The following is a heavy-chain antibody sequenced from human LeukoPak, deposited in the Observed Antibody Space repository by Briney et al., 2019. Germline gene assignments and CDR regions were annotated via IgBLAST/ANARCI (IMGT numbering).Heavy chain of an antibody. CDR1: GITLSNYG. CDR2: MSYCGGST. Sequence: GGSLRLCCAVSGITLSNYGMSWARLAPGKGLEWVAGMSYCGGSTSYADSVKGRFTIYREDAKNTLFLQMNSLRAEDTALSFCAKRGVVIRVILVGFHKETYYFDSWGQGALVTVSS. D-gene: IGHD3-22*01. J-gene: IGHJ4*02. CDR3: AKRGVVIRVILVGFHKETYYFDS. V-gene: IGHV3-23*01.